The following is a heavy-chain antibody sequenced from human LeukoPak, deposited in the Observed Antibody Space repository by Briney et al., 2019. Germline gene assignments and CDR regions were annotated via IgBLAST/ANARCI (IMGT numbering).Heavy chain of an antibody. CDR3: ARRYYYGSGSYFFDY. CDR1: GGSISSGGYS. CDR2: IYHSGST. J-gene: IGHJ4*02. Sequence: SQTLSLTCAVSGGSISSGGYSWSWIRQPPGKGLEWIGYIYHSGSTNYNPSLKSRVTISVDTSKNQFSLKLSSVTAADTAVYYCARRYYYGSGSYFFDYWGQGTLVTVSS. D-gene: IGHD3-10*01. V-gene: IGHV4-30-2*01.